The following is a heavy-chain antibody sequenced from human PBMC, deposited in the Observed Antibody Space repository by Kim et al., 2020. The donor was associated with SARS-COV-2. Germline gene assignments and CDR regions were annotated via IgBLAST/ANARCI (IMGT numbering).Heavy chain of an antibody. D-gene: IGHD6-6*01. Sequence: GGSLRLSCAASGFTFSSYAMHWVRQAPGKGLEWVAVISYDGSNKYYADSVKGRFTISRDNSKNTLYLQMNSLRAEDTAVYYCASPGWAARTPYGDYWGQG. CDR2: ISYDGSNK. V-gene: IGHV3-30-3*01. CDR3: ASPGWAARTPYGDY. J-gene: IGHJ4*02. CDR1: GFTFSSYA.